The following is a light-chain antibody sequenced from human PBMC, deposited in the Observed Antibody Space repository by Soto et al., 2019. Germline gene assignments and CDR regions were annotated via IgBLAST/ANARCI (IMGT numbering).Light chain of an antibody. Sequence: EIVLTQSPATLSLSPGERATLSCRASQSVSSYLAWYQQKPGQAPRLLIYDASNRATGIPARFSGSGSGRDFTLTISSLEPEDFAVYYCQQRSIFGGGTKVEIK. V-gene: IGKV3-11*02. CDR1: QSVSSY. CDR3: QQRSI. CDR2: DAS. J-gene: IGKJ4*01.